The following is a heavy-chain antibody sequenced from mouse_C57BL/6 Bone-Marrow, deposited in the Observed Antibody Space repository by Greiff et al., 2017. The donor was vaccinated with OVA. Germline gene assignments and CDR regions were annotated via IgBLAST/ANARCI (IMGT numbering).Heavy chain of an antibody. V-gene: IGHV1-81*01. D-gene: IGHD1-1*01. Sequence: VQVVESGAELARPGASVKLSCKASGYTFTSYGISWVKQRTGQGLEWIGEIYPRSGNTYYNEKFKGKATLTADKSSSTAYMELRSLTSEDSAVYFCARSFGYYGSSYYAMDYWGQGTSVTVSS. CDR1: GYTFTSYG. CDR2: IYPRSGNT. CDR3: ARSFGYYGSSYYAMDY. J-gene: IGHJ4*01.